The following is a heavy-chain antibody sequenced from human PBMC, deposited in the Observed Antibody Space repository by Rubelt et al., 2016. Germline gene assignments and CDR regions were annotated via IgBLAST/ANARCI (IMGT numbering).Heavy chain of an antibody. D-gene: IGHD3-22*01. J-gene: IGHJ4*02. CDR2: IYFSGTT. CDR3: ARGPPVHYNGSGYYYVFDY. V-gene: IGHV4-59*01. CDR1: GGSISSYY. Sequence: WLTCTVYGGSISSYYWSWVRQPPGKGLEWIAYIYFSGTTNYNPSLQSRVPISLDTSKNQSSLQLPSVTAADTAVYYCARGPPVHYNGSGYYYVFDYWGQGTLVTVSS.